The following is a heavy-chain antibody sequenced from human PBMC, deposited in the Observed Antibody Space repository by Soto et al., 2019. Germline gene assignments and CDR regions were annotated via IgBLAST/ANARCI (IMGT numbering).Heavy chain of an antibody. CDR3: AREVGYYSAARRNLYFDY. V-gene: IGHV4-34*01. CDR1: GGSFSGYY. D-gene: IGHD2-15*01. CDR2: INHTGGS. Sequence: MTSETLSLTCAVSGGSFSGYYWSWVRQTPGKGLEWIGDINHTGGSNYNPSLKSRVMISVDTAKTQFSLNVTSVTAADTAVYYCAREVGYYSAARRNLYFDYWGPGTLVTVSS. J-gene: IGHJ4*02.